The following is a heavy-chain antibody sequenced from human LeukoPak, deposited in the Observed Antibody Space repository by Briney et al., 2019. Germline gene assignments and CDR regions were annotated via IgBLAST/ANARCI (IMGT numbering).Heavy chain of an antibody. CDR1: GFTFSSYA. V-gene: IGHV3-23*01. Sequence: HPGASLRLSCAASGFTFSSYAMSWVRLAPGKGLEWVSIISGSGGSTYSADSVKGRFAISRDNSKNTLYLQMNSLRAEDTAVYYCAKATPAAPSASRYYDYWGQGSLVTVSS. D-gene: IGHD4-11*01. CDR2: ISGSGGST. CDR3: AKATPAAPSASRYYDY. J-gene: IGHJ4*02.